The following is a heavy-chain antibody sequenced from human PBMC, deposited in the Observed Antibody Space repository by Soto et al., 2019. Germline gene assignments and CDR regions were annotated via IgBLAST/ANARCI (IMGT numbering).Heavy chain of an antibody. CDR2: ISSSSSYI. V-gene: IGHV3-21*01. J-gene: IGHJ4*02. CDR1: GFPFSSYS. CDR3: AREGKFYYDSSGYFPLDY. Sequence: PGGSLRLSCPASGFPFSSYSMNWVRQAPGKGLEWVSSISSSSSYIYYADSVKGRFTISRDNAKNSLYLQMNSLRAEDTAVYYCAREGKFYYDSSGYFPLDYWGQGTLVTVSS. D-gene: IGHD3-22*01.